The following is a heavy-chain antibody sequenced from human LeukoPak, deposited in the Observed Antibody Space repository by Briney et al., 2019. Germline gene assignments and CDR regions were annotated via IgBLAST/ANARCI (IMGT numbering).Heavy chain of an antibody. V-gene: IGHV3-74*03. CDR2: IESDGTRT. J-gene: IGHJ6*02. CDR3: VRGGPKFDIENSRYYYGLDV. Sequence: GGSLRLSCAASGITLSDYWMYWVRQGPGKGLVHVSRIESDGTRTVYADSVKGRFTISRDNAKNTMYLQMNSLRAEDTAVYYCVRGGPKFDIENSRYYYGLDVWGQGTTVTVSS. D-gene: IGHD2-15*01. CDR1: GITLSDYW.